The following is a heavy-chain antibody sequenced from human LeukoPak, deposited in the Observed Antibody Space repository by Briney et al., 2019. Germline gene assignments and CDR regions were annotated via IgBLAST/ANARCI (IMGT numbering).Heavy chain of an antibody. CDR3: AKPSSGYGSFDS. D-gene: IGHD6-19*01. CDR1: GFTFRSYA. Sequence: PGGSLRLSCPASGFTFRSYAMSWVRQAPGKRLEWVSAISSSSTNTYCADSVKGRFTISRDNSKNTLYLQMNSLKAEDTAVYYCAKPSSGYGSFDSWGQGTLVTVSS. CDR2: ISSSSTNT. V-gene: IGHV3-23*01. J-gene: IGHJ4*02.